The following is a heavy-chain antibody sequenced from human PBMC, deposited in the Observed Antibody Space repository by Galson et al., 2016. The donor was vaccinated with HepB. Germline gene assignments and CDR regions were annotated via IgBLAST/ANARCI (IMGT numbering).Heavy chain of an antibody. V-gene: IGHV3-48*02. CDR2: ISSRTSTI. CDR1: GFSFTTYT. Sequence: SLRLSCAASGFSFTTYTMNWVRQAPGKGLEWVSHISSRTSTIYYADSVKGRFTISRDNAKSSLYLQMNNLRDEDTAVYYCARGSTVFTFGGSIDSFDYWGQGTLVTVSS. J-gene: IGHJ4*02. D-gene: IGHD3-16*02. CDR3: ARGSTVFTFGGSIDSFDY.